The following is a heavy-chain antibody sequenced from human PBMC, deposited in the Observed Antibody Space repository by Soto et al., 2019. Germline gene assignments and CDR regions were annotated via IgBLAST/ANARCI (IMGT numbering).Heavy chain of an antibody. D-gene: IGHD2-2*01. Sequence: QVQLVESGGGVVQPGRSLRLSCAASGFTFSSYGMHWVRQAPGKGLEWVAVIWYDGSNKHFAESVKGRITISRDNTKNTLNLQMNSLSAGDTGVYNCARETSSNDCFDHWGQGTLVTV. J-gene: IGHJ4*02. CDR2: IWYDGSNK. CDR1: GFTFSSYG. V-gene: IGHV3-33*01. CDR3: ARETSSNDCFDH.